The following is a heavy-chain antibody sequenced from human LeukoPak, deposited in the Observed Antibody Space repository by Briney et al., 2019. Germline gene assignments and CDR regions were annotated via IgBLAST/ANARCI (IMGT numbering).Heavy chain of an antibody. V-gene: IGHV4-39*07. CDR1: GGSISSSSYY. D-gene: IGHD5-12*01. CDR2: INHSGST. Sequence: PSETLSLTCTVSGGSISSSSYYWGWIRQPPGKGLEWIGEINHSGSTNYNPSLKSRVTISVDTSKNQFSLKVSSVTAADTAVYYCARYHSGYDDYWGQGTLVTVSS. CDR3: ARYHSGYDDY. J-gene: IGHJ4*02.